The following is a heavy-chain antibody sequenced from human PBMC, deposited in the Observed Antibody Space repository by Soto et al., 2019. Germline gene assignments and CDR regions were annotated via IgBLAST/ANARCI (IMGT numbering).Heavy chain of an antibody. CDR1: GGSISSGDYY. CDR3: ARERGFPVRGVIGAPLDV. D-gene: IGHD3-10*01. J-gene: IGHJ6*02. Sequence: SETLSLTCTVSGGSISSGDYYWSWIRQPPGKGLEWIGYIYYSGSAYYNPSLKSRVTISVDTSKNQFSLKLSSVTAADTAVYYCARERGFPVRGVIGAPLDVWGQGTTVTVSS. V-gene: IGHV4-30-4*01. CDR2: IYYSGSA.